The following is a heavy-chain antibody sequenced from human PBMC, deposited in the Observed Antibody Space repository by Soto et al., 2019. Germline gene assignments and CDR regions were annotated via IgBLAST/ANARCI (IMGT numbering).Heavy chain of an antibody. CDR2: MSPNTGTI. CDR3: ARDRPGIKTYEAFDI. V-gene: IGHV1-8*01. J-gene: IGHJ3*02. Sequence: GASVKVSCKASGYTFTSYDINWVRQATGQGPEWMGWMSPNTGTIVYAQKFQGRVTMTRNTSTSTAYMTLSSLRSEDTAVYYCARDRPGIKTYEAFDICGQGTTVTVSS. CDR1: GYTFTSYD. D-gene: IGHD1-20*01.